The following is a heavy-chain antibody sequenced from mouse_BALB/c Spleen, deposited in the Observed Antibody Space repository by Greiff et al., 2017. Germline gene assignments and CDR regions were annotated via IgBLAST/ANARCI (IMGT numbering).Heavy chain of an antibody. CDR3: ARDSITTATAWFAY. V-gene: IGHV2-9*02. D-gene: IGHD1-2*01. CDR1: GFSLTSYG. J-gene: IGHJ3*01. CDR2: IWAGGST. Sequence: VKLMESGPGLVAPSQSLSITCTVSGFSLTSYGVHWVRQPPGKGLEWLGVIWAGGSTNYNSALMSRLSISKDNSKSQVFLKMNSLQTDDTAMYYCARDSITTATAWFAYWGQGTLVTVSA.